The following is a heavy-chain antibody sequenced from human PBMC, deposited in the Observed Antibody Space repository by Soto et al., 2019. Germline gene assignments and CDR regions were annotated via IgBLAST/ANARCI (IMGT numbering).Heavy chain of an antibody. CDR3: AYYGDYVRDY. CDR1: GGSISSSSYY. CDR2: IYYSGST. D-gene: IGHD4-17*01. J-gene: IGHJ4*02. V-gene: IGHV4-39*01. Sequence: ASETLSLTCTVSGGSISSSSYYWGWIRQPPGKGLEWIGSIYYSGSTYYNPSLKSRVTISVDTSKNQFSLKLSSVTAADTAVYYCAYYGDYVRDYWGQGTLVTVSS.